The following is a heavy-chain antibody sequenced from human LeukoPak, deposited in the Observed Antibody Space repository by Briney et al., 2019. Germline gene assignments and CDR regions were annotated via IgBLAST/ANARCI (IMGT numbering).Heavy chain of an antibody. CDR3: ARDRYGDSGYYFDY. V-gene: IGHV3-7*03. Sequence: PGGSLRLSCAASGFSFSTYWMSWSRQAPGKGLEWVASISSDGSEGYYADVVKGRFTISRDNAKNSLYLQINSLRAEDTAVYYCARDRYGDSGYYFDYWGQGTLVTVSS. J-gene: IGHJ4*02. CDR2: ISSDGSEG. D-gene: IGHD4-17*01. CDR1: GFSFSTYW.